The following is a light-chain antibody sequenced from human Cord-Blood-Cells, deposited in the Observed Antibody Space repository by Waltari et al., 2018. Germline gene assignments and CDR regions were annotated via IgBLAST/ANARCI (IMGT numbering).Light chain of an antibody. Sequence: QSALTQPASVSGSPGQSITISCTGTSSDVGSYNLVSWYQQHPGKAPKLMISEGSKRPSGVSNLFSGSKSGNTASLTISELQAEDEADYYCCSYAGSSTWVFGGGTKLTVL. J-gene: IGLJ3*02. CDR3: CSYAGSSTWV. CDR1: SSDVGSYNL. CDR2: EGS. V-gene: IGLV2-23*01.